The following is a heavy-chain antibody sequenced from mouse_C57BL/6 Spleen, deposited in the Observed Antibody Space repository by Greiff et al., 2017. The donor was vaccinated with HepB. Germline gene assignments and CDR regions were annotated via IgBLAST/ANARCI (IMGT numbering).Heavy chain of an antibody. D-gene: IGHD2-4*01. Sequence: EVQLQQSGPELVKPGASVKISCKASGYSFTGYYMNWVKQSPEKSLEWIGEINPSTGGTTYNQKFKAKATLTVDKSSSTAYMQLKSLTSEDSAVYDCERRTYEYDDGYGMDYWGQGTSVTVSS. J-gene: IGHJ4*01. CDR3: ERRTYEYDDGYGMDY. CDR2: INPSTGGT. V-gene: IGHV1-42*01. CDR1: GYSFTGYY.